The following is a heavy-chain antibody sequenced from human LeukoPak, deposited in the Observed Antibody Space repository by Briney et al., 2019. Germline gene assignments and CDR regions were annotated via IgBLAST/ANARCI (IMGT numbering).Heavy chain of an antibody. J-gene: IGHJ3*01. CDR2: IWYDGSNK. CDR1: GFTFSSYG. V-gene: IGHV3-33*01. CDR3: ARQHFDWLLLYAFDF. D-gene: IGHD3-9*01. Sequence: GRSLRLSCAASGFTFSSYGMHWVRQAPGKGLEWVAVIWYDGSNKYYADSVKGRFTISRDNSKNTLYLQMNSLRAEDTAVYYCARQHFDWLLLYAFDFWGQGTMVTVSS.